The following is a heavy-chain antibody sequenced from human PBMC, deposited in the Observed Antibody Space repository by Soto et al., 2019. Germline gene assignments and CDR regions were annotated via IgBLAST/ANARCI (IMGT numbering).Heavy chain of an antibody. CDR2: IWYDGSNK. Sequence: PGGSLRLSCAASGFTFRSYGMHWVRQAPGKGLEWVAVIWYDGSNKYYADSVKGRFTISRDNSKNTLYLQMNSLRAEDTAVYYCARAGSVEYCSGGSCYFDYWGQGTLVTVSS. CDR1: GFTFRSYG. D-gene: IGHD2-15*01. V-gene: IGHV3-33*01. CDR3: ARAGSVEYCSGGSCYFDY. J-gene: IGHJ4*02.